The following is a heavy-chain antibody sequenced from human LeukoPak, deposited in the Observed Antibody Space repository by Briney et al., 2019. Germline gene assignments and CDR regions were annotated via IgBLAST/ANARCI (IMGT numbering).Heavy chain of an antibody. V-gene: IGHV3-23*01. Sequence: GGSLRLSCAASGFTFSTYAMRWVRQAPGKGLEWVSTISADGRYTYYADSVKGRFTISRDSSKSTLYLQMNSLTVEDTAVYYCARDLHYYVAMDVWGQGTTVTVSS. CDR1: GFTFSTYA. CDR3: ARDLHYYVAMDV. CDR2: ISADGRYT. J-gene: IGHJ6*02. D-gene: IGHD3-10*02.